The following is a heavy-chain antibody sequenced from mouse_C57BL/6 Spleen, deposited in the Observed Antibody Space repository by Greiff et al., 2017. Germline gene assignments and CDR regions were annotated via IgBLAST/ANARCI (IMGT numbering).Heavy chain of an antibody. V-gene: IGHV14-4*01. J-gene: IGHJ2*01. D-gene: IGHD1-1*01. CDR2: IDPANGDT. CDR1: GFTIKDDY. Sequence: VQLQQSGAELVRPGASVKLSCTASGFTIKDDYMHWVKQRPEQGLEWIGWIDPANGDTEYASKFQGKATITADTSSNTAYLQLSSLTSEDTAVYYCTTYGSFNYFDYWGQGTTLTVSS. CDR3: TTYGSFNYFDY.